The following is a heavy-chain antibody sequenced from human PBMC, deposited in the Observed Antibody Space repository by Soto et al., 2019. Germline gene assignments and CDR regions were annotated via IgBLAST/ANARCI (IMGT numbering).Heavy chain of an antibody. Sequence: GGSLRLSCAASGFTFSSYGMHWVRQAPGKGLEWVAVIWYDGSNKYYADSVKGRFTISRDNSKNTLYLQMNSLRAEDTAVYYCARDKKIDTNDYGDSIDYYYYYGMDVWGQGTTVTVSS. D-gene: IGHD4-17*01. J-gene: IGHJ6*02. CDR2: IWYDGSNK. CDR1: GFTFSSYG. V-gene: IGHV3-33*01. CDR3: ARDKKIDTNDYGDSIDYYYYYGMDV.